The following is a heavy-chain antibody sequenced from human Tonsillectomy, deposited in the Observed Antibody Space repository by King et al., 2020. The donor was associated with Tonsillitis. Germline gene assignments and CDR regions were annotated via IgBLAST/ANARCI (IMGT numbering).Heavy chain of an antibody. V-gene: IGHV1-46*03. CDR2: INPSVVST. D-gene: IGHD5-18*01. CDR3: ARGYSYGYLDY. Sequence: VQLVESGAEVKKPGASVKVSCKTSGYTFTSYYMHWVRQAPGQGLDWMGIINPSVVSTTYALKFQGRVTMTRDTSTSTVYMELTSLRSEDTAVYYCARGYSYGYLDYWGQGTLVTVSS. J-gene: IGHJ4*02. CDR1: GYTFTSYY.